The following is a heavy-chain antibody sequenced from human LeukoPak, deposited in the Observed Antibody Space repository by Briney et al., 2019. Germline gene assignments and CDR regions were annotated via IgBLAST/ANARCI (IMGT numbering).Heavy chain of an antibody. CDR2: ISSPGSTT. CDR1: VFVFSDHY. V-gene: IGHV3-11*01. Sequence: SGGSLRLSCAASVFVFSDHYMHWIRQAPGKGLEWISYISSPGSTTFYGESVKGRFTISRDNAKYSVYLQMTSLTVEDTSIYYCARDLSSGWLTADYWGQGTLVTVSS. D-gene: IGHD6-19*01. J-gene: IGHJ4*02. CDR3: ARDLSSGWLTADY.